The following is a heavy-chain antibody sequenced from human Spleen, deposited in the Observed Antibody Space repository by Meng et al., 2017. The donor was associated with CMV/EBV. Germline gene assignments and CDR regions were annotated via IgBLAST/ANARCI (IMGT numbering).Heavy chain of an antibody. CDR3: ARHMGLGIVGVAEY. V-gene: IGHV3-7*03. Sequence: GGSLRLSCAASGFTFSSYWMSWVRQAPGKGLEWVANIKQDGSEKYYVDSVKGRFIISRDNTKNSLYLQMNSLRVEDTALYYCARHMGLGIVGVAEYWGQGTLVTVSS. CDR1: GFTFSSYW. J-gene: IGHJ4*02. D-gene: IGHD1-26*01. CDR2: IKQDGSEK.